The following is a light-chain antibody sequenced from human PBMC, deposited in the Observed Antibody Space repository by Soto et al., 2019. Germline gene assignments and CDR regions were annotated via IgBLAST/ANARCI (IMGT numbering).Light chain of an antibody. CDR3: HQYDSSPLT. CDR2: GAS. J-gene: IGKJ4*01. V-gene: IGKV3-20*01. CDR1: QSVSSSY. Sequence: EIVLTQSPGTLSLSPGERATLSCRASQSVSSSYVAWYQQKPGQAPRLLLYGASSWATGIPDRFSGSGSGTDFTLTISRLEPEEFAVYYCHQYDSSPLTFGGGTKVEIK.